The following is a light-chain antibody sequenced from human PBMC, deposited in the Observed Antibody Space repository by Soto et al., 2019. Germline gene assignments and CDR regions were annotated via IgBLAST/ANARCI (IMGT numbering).Light chain of an antibody. Sequence: QSVLTQPPSVSEVPRQRVTISCSGDRRNIGNNAVYWFQQLPGKAPQPLIYNDIVLFPGVSYRFSGSKSGTSASLAISGLQSVDEAHYFSATWDDNVTAWVFGGGTQLTVL. CDR1: RRNIGNNA. CDR2: NDI. CDR3: ATWDDNVTAWV. V-gene: IGLV1-36*01. J-gene: IGLJ3*02.